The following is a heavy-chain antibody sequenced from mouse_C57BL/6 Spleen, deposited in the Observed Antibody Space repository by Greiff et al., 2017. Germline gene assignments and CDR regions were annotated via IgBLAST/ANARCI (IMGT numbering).Heavy chain of an antibody. CDR2: IRSKSNNYAT. CDR1: GFSFNTYA. D-gene: IGHD2-3*01. Sequence: EVQLVESGGGLVQPKGSLKLSCAASGFSFNTYAMNWVRQAPGKGLEWVARIRSKSNNYATYYADSVKDRFTISRDDSESMLYLQMNNLKTEDTAMYYCVRQEGLLYYFDYWGQGTTLTVSS. J-gene: IGHJ2*01. CDR3: VRQEGLLYYFDY. V-gene: IGHV10-1*01.